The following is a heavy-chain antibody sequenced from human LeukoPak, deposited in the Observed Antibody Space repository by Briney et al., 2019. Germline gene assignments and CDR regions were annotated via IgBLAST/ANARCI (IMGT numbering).Heavy chain of an antibody. CDR2: ISYDGSNK. CDR1: GFTFSSYG. J-gene: IGHJ4*02. CDR3: AKDLDYYGSGSYATPDY. D-gene: IGHD3-10*01. Sequence: GGSLRLSCAASGFTFSSYGMHWVRQAPGKGLEWVAVISYDGSNKYYADSVKGRFTISRDNSKNTLYLQMNSLRAEDTAVYYCAKDLDYYGSGSYATPDYWGQGTLVTVSS. V-gene: IGHV3-30*18.